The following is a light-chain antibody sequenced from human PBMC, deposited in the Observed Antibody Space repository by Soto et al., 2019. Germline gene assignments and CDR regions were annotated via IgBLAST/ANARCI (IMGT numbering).Light chain of an antibody. CDR3: QQYNSDPWT. Sequence: DIQMTQSPSTLSASVGDRVTITCRASQGISSWLAWYQQKPGKAPKLLIYDASSLESGVPSRFSGSGSGTEFTLTISSLQPDDFATYYCQQYNSDPWTFGQGTKVEIK. J-gene: IGKJ1*01. CDR2: DAS. V-gene: IGKV1-5*01. CDR1: QGISSW.